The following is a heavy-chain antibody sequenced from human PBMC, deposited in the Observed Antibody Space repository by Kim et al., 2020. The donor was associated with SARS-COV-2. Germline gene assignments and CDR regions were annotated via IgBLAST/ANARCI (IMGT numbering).Heavy chain of an antibody. CDR2: ISSSGSTI. J-gene: IGHJ4*02. D-gene: IGHD3-3*01. Sequence: GGSLRLSCAASGFTFSSYEMNWVRQAPGKGLEGVSYISSSGSTIYYAASVKGRFTISRDNAKNSLYLQMNSLRAEDTAVYYCARGTRTNYDFWSGYYGYFDYWGQGTLVTVSS. V-gene: IGHV3-48*03. CDR1: GFTFSSYE. CDR3: ARGTRTNYDFWSGYYGYFDY.